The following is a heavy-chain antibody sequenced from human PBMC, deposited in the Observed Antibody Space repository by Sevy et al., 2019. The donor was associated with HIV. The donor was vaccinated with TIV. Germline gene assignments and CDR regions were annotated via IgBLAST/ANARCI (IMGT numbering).Heavy chain of an antibody. Sequence: ASVKVSCKVSGYTLSQISMHWVRQAPGKGLEWMGSFDPEDGETNYAQKFQARVTMTEDTSTDPAYMELSSLRSDDTAVYYCATTKDYYDSSGSPFDSWGQGTLVTVSS. D-gene: IGHD3-22*01. CDR1: GYTLSQIS. J-gene: IGHJ4*02. CDR2: FDPEDGET. V-gene: IGHV1-24*01. CDR3: ATTKDYYDSSGSPFDS.